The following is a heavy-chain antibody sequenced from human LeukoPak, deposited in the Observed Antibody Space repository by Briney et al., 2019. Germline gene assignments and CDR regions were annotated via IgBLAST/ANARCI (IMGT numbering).Heavy chain of an antibody. CDR1: GGTFSSYA. CDR2: IIPIFGTA. Sequence: SVKVSCKASGGTFSSYAIRWVRQAPGQGLEWMGRIIPIFGTANYAQKFQGRVTITTDESTSTAYMELSSLRSEETDVYYCARVAGSPAGYFDYWGQGTLVTVSS. CDR3: ARVAGSPAGYFDY. J-gene: IGHJ4*02. V-gene: IGHV1-69*05. D-gene: IGHD6-13*01.